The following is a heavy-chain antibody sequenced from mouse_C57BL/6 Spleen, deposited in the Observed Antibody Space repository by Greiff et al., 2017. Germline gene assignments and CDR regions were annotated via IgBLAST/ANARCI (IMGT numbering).Heavy chain of an antibody. J-gene: IGHJ2*01. D-gene: IGHD1-1*01. V-gene: IGHV1-82*01. CDR1: GYAFSSSW. Sequence: QVQLQQSGPELVQPGASVKISCKASGYAFSSSWMNWVKQRPGKGLEWIGRIYPGDGDTNYNGKFKGKATLTADKSSSTAYMQLSSLPSEDSAVYCCAREEGGRLYLDYWGQGTTLTVSS. CDR3: AREEGGRLYLDY. CDR2: IYPGDGDT.